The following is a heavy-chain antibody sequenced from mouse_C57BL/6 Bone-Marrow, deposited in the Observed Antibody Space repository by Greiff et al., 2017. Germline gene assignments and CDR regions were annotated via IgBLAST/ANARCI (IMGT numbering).Heavy chain of an antibody. CDR2: IWRGGST. CDR3: AKNGWPWFAY. Sequence: VKLVESGPGLVQPSQSLSITCTVSGFSLTSYGVHWVRQSPGTGLEWLGVIWRGGSTDYNAAFMSRLSITKDNSKSQVFFKMNSRQADDTAIYYCAKNGWPWFAYWGQGTLVTVSA. D-gene: IGHD1-2*01. V-gene: IGHV2-5*01. CDR1: GFSLTSYG. J-gene: IGHJ3*01.